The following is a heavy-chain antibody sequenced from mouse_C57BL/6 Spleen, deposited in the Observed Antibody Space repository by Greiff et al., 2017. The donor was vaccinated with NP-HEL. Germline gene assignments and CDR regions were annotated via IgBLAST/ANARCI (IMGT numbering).Heavy chain of an antibody. CDR2: ISYDGSN. D-gene: IGHD2-4*01. Sequence: ESGPGLVKPSQSLSLTCSVTGYSITSGYYWNWIRQFPGNKLEWMGYISYDGSNNYNPSLKNRISITRDTSKTQFFLKLNSVTTEDTATYYCARERITRIYYAMDYWGQGTSVTVSS. J-gene: IGHJ4*01. V-gene: IGHV3-6*01. CDR1: GYSITSGYY. CDR3: ARERITRIYYAMDY.